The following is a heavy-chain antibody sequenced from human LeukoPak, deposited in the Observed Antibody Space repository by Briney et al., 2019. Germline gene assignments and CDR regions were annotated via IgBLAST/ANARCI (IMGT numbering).Heavy chain of an antibody. J-gene: IGHJ6*03. V-gene: IGHV4-61*02. CDR1: GGSISSGSYY. D-gene: IGHD3-3*01. Sequence: SETLSLTCTVSGGSISSGSYYWSWIRQPAGKGLEWIGRIYTSGSTNYNPSLKSRVTISVDTSKNQFSLKLSSVTAADTAVYYCARDNYDFWSEYYYYYYMDVWGKGTTVTVSS. CDR3: ARDNYDFWSEYYYYYYMDV. CDR2: IYTSGST.